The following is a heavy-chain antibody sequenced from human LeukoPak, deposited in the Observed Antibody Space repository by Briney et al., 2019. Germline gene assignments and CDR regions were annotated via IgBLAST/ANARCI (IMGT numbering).Heavy chain of an antibody. J-gene: IGHJ4*02. V-gene: IGHV3-30*04. CDR1: GFTFSSNA. CDR2: ISYDGSNK. CDR3: ASLWFGELVLDY. Sequence: GGSLRLSCAASGFTFSSNAMHWVCQAPGKGLEWVAVISYDGSNKYYADSVKGRFTISRDNSKNTLYLQMNSLRAEDTAVYYCASLWFGELVLDYWGQGTLVTVSS. D-gene: IGHD3-10*01.